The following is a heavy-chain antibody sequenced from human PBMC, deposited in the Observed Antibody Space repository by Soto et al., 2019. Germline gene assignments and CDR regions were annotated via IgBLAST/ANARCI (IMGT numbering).Heavy chain of an antibody. Sequence: QLQLQESGPGRVKPSETLSLTCTVSGGSISSSSYDWGWIRQPPGKGLEWIGSIYYSGSTYYNPSLMSRVTISVDTSKNQFSLKLSSVTAADTAVYYCARQYSGSYFGHDYWGQGTLVNVSS. V-gene: IGHV4-39*01. CDR2: IYYSGST. D-gene: IGHD1-26*01. CDR1: GGSISSSSYD. CDR3: ARQYSGSYFGHDY. J-gene: IGHJ4*02.